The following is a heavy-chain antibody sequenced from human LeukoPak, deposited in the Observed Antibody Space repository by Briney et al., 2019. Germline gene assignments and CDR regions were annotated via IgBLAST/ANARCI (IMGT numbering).Heavy chain of an antibody. V-gene: IGHV4-31*03. D-gene: IGHD3-16*01. CDR1: GVSVSDGRYY. CDR2: KYYSGSA. Sequence: SETLSLTCNVSGVSVSDGRYYWTWIRQHPGKGLEWIGYKYYSGSAKYNPSLKSRLTISIDTSKNQFSLQLSSVTAADTATYYCARGMYELQLGAWFDPWGQGTLVTVSS. CDR3: ARGMYELQLGAWFDP. J-gene: IGHJ5*02.